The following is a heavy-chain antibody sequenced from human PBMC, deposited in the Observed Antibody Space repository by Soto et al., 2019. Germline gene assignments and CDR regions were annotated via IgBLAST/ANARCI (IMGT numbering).Heavy chain of an antibody. Sequence: PSETLSLTCTVCGGSISSGDYYWSWIRQPPGKGLEWIGYIYYSGSTYYNPSLKSRVTISVDTSENQFSLKLSSVTAADTAVYYCARGIYGDGSSYWGQGTLVTVSS. D-gene: IGHD4-17*01. CDR1: GGSISSGDYY. V-gene: IGHV4-30-4*01. CDR3: ARGIYGDGSSY. J-gene: IGHJ4*02. CDR2: IYYSGST.